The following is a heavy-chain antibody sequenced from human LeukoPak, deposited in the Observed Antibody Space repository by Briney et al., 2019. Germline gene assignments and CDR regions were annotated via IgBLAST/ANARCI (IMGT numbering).Heavy chain of an antibody. D-gene: IGHD3-3*01. V-gene: IGHV3-23*01. J-gene: IGHJ4*02. CDR2: ISGSGGST. Sequence: PGGSLRLSCAASGFTFSSYAMSWVRQAPGKGLEWVSAISGSGGSTYYADSVKGRFTISRDNSKNTLYLQMNSLRAEDTAVYYCAEGSYYDFWSGFDYWGQGTLVTVSS. CDR1: GFTFSSYA. CDR3: AEGSYYDFWSGFDY.